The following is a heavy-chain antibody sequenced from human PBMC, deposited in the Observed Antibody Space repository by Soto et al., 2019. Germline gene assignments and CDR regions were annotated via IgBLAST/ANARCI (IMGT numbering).Heavy chain of an antibody. D-gene: IGHD1-26*01. V-gene: IGHV3-23*01. CDR2: ISDGGRFT. CDR3: AKSGPTNFFDF. CDR1: GFTFSSSA. Sequence: PGGSLRLSCAVFGFTFSSSAMNWVRQAPGKGLEWVSAISDGGRFTYYIDSVKGRFTVSRDDSKNTLYLQMNSLRAEDTAIYYCAKSGPTNFFDFWGHGTLVTV. J-gene: IGHJ4*01.